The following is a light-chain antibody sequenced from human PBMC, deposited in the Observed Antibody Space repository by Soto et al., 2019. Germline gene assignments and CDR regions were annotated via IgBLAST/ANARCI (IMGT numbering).Light chain of an antibody. J-gene: IGKJ1*01. V-gene: IGKV3-11*01. CDR2: DAS. CDR1: QSVSSY. Sequence: IVLTQYPATLSFSPGERATLSCRASQSVSSYLAWYQQKPGQAPRLLIYDASNRATGIPARFSGSGSGTDFTLTISSLEPEDFAVYYCQQRSNWPRTFGQVAKVDIK. CDR3: QQRSNWPRT.